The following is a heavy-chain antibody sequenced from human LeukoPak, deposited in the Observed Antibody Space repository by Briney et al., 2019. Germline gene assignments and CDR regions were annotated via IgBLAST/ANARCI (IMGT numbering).Heavy chain of an antibody. CDR1: GFTFSSYW. D-gene: IGHD2-21*02. CDR3: AKNPSDSIFYGMDV. J-gene: IGHJ6*02. Sequence: GGSLRLSCAASGFTFSSYWMSWVRQAPGKGLEWVSAISGSGGNTHYADSVKGRFTISRDNSKNTLYLQMNSLRAEDTAGYYCAKNPSDSIFYGMDVWGQGTMVTVSS. V-gene: IGHV3-23*01. CDR2: ISGSGGNT.